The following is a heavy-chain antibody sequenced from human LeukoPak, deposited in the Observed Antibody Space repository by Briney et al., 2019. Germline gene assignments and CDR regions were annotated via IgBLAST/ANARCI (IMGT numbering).Heavy chain of an antibody. J-gene: IGHJ5*02. V-gene: IGHV1-2*02. Sequence: GASVKVSCKASGYTFTGYYMHWVRQAPGQGLEWMGWISPNSGGTNYAQNFQGRVSMNRDMSINTAYMDLTGLTSDDTAVYYCARFFIVGTSRGSRDWFDPWGQGTLVTVSS. D-gene: IGHD1-26*01. CDR2: ISPNSGGT. CDR1: GYTFTGYY. CDR3: ARFFIVGTSRGSRDWFDP.